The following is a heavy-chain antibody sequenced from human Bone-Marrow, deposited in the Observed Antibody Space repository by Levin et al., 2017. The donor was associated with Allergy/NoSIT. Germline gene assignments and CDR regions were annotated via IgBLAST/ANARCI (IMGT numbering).Heavy chain of an antibody. Sequence: GESLKISCTASGFTFGDYAMSWVRQAPGKGLEWVGFIRSKAYGGTTEYAASVKGRFTISRDDSKSIAYLQMNSLKTEDTAVYYCTRDDPGPNYYYGTDVWGHGTTVTVSS. CDR2: IRSKAYGGTT. V-gene: IGHV3-49*04. CDR3: TRDDPGPNYYYGTDV. J-gene: IGHJ6*02. CDR1: GFTFGDYA.